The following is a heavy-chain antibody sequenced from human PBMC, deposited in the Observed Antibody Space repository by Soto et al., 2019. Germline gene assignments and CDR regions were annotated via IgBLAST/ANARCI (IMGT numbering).Heavy chain of an antibody. J-gene: IGHJ4*02. V-gene: IGHV2-26*01. CDR3: ARISPVTTIDY. CDR2: IFSNDEK. CDR1: GFSLSNARMG. D-gene: IGHD4-17*01. Sequence: QVTLKESGPVLVKPTETLTLTCTVSGFSLSNARMGVSWIRQPPGKALEWLAHIFSNDEKSYSTSLKSRLTISKDTSKSQVVLTMTNMDPVDTATYDCARISPVTTIDYWGQGALVTVSS.